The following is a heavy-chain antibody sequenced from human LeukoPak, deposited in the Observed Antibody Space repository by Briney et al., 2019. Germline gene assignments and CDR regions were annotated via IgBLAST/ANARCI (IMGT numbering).Heavy chain of an antibody. Sequence: KASEPLSLTCTVSGGSISSYYWNWIRQPPGKGLEWIGYIYYSGSTNYNPSLKSRVTISVDTSKNQFSLKLSSVTAADTAVYYCARGGWYPESFQHWGQGALVTVSS. V-gene: IGHV4-59*01. CDR2: IYYSGST. J-gene: IGHJ1*01. CDR3: ARGGWYPESFQH. CDR1: GGSISSYY. D-gene: IGHD6-19*01.